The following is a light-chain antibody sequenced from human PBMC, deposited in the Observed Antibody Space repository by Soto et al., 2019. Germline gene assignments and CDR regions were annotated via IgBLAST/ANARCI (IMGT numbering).Light chain of an antibody. Sequence: QSVLTQPPSVSEAPRQRVTISCSGSSSNIGNNAVNWYQQLPGKAPKLLIYYDDLLPSGVSDRFSGSKPGTSASLAISGLQSEDEADYYCAAWDDSLNAVVFGGGTKLTVL. CDR3: AAWDDSLNAVV. CDR1: SSNIGNNA. V-gene: IGLV1-36*01. J-gene: IGLJ2*01. CDR2: YDD.